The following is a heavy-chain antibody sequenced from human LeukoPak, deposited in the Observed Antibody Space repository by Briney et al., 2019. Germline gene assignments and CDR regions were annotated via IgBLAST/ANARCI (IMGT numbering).Heavy chain of an antibody. CDR1: GFTFSSYW. Sequence: GGSLRLSCAASGFTFSSYWMEWVRHAPGKGRVWVARINIAGSSTIYADSVKGRFTISRDNAKNTLYLQIDSLRAEDTAVYYCARGGMANAPREHYYYGLDVWGQGTTVTVSS. CDR3: ARGGMANAPREHYYYGLDV. V-gene: IGHV3-74*01. J-gene: IGHJ6*02. CDR2: INIAGSST. D-gene: IGHD5-24*01.